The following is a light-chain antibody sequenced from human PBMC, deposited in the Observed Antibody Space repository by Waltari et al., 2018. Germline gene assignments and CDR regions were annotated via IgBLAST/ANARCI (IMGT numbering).Light chain of an antibody. CDR2: EVT. Sequence: QSALTQPPSASGSPGQSVTLPCTGTRRDVGCYNYVSWYQQHPGKAPKLMIYEVTKRPSGVPDRFSGSKSGNTASLTVSGLQAEDEADYYCSSYAGSNKGVFGGGTKLTVL. CDR1: RRDVGCYNY. CDR3: SSYAGSNKGV. J-gene: IGLJ3*02. V-gene: IGLV2-8*01.